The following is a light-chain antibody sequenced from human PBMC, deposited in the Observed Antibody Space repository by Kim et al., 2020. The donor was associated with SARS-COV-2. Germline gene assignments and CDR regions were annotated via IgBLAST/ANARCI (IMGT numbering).Light chain of an antibody. CDR3: QAYDSSLSGYV. Sequence: QTVNVSSIGSSSNIGAGYDDHWYQHLTTTAPKLLVYSNVNRPTGVPDRFSVSKSGTSASLAITGLQAEDEADYYCQAYDSSLSGYVFGSGTKVTVL. V-gene: IGLV1-40*01. CDR2: SNV. CDR1: SSNIGAGYD. J-gene: IGLJ1*01.